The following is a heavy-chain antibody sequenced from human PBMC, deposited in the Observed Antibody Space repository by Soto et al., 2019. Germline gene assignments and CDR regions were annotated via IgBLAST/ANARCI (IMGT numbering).Heavy chain of an antibody. CDR3: AKGILVEVPGTRAFDI. D-gene: IGHD2-2*01. CDR1: GFSFSTYA. J-gene: IGHJ3*02. CDR2: VGRGNST. V-gene: IGHV3-23*01. Sequence: EVQLLESGGGLVQPGGSLSLSCAASGFSFSTYAMSWVRQAPGKGLERVSTVGRGNSTFYADSVRGRFTNSADNSNNALFLQMNCLRADDTALYYCAKGILVEVPGTRAFDIWGQGTMVIVSS.